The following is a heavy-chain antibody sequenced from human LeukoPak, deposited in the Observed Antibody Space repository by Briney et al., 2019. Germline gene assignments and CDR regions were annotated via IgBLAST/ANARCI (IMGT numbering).Heavy chain of an antibody. V-gene: IGHV3-21*01. D-gene: IGHD5-18*01. CDR2: ISSSSYI. CDR1: GFTFSSYS. J-gene: IGHJ4*02. CDR3: ARVVDTAMDY. Sequence: TGGSLRLSCAASGFTFSSYSMNWVSQAPGKGLEWVSSISSSSYIYYADSVKGRFTISGDNAKNSLYLQMNSLRAEDTAVYYCARVVDTAMDYWGQGTLVTVSS.